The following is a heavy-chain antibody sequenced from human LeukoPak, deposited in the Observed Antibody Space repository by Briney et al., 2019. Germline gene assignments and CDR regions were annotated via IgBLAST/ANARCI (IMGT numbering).Heavy chain of an antibody. CDR2: ISGSGGST. CDR3: AKDRIAAAGTNYPGY. CDR1: GFTFSSYG. J-gene: IGHJ4*02. D-gene: IGHD6-13*01. Sequence: GGTLRLSCAASGFTFSSYGMSWVRQAPGKGLEWVSAISGSGGSTYYADSVKGRFTISRDNSKNTLYLQMNSLRAEGTAVYYCAKDRIAAAGTNYPGYWGQGTLVTVSS. V-gene: IGHV3-23*01.